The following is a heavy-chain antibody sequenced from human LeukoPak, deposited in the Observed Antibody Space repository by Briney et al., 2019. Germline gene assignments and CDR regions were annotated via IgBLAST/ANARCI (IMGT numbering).Heavy chain of an antibody. D-gene: IGHD1-26*01. CDR2: IYYSGRT. CDR1: GGSISSSNYY. Sequence: SETLSLTCTVSGGSISSSNYYWGWIRQPPGKGLECIGSIYYSGRTYYNPSLKNRVTISLDTSKNQFSLKLSSVTAADTAVYYCARIEYSGPLDYWGQGTLVTVSS. V-gene: IGHV4-39*07. CDR3: ARIEYSGPLDY. J-gene: IGHJ4*02.